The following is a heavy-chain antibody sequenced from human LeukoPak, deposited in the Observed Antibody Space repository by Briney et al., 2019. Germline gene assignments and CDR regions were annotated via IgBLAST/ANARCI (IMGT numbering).Heavy chain of an antibody. CDR1: GFTVSSNY. CDR2: IYSGGST. V-gene: IGHV3-53*01. Sequence: GGSLRLSCAASGFTVSSNYMSWVRQAPGKGLERVSVIYSGGSTYYADSVKGRFTISTDNSKNTLYLQMNSLRVEDTSVYYCARVSFRYYIDYWGQGTLVTVSS. D-gene: IGHD2-21*01. CDR3: ARVSFRYYIDY. J-gene: IGHJ4*02.